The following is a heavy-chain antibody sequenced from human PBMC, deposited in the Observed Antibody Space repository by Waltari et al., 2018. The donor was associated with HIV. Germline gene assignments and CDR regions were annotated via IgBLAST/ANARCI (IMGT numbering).Heavy chain of an antibody. CDR1: GFTFTTYW. D-gene: IGHD3-3*01. CDR2: IKQDGSEK. V-gene: IGHV3-7*01. J-gene: IGHJ6*02. Sequence: EVQLVESGGGLVQPGGSLRLSCAASGFTFTTYWMTWVGQAPGKGLEWRANIKQDGSEKYYADSVKGRFTVSRDNNKKSLYLQMSSLRAEDTAVYYCARDLKDYDFWSPVDVWGQGTTVTVSS. CDR3: ARDLKDYDFWSPVDV.